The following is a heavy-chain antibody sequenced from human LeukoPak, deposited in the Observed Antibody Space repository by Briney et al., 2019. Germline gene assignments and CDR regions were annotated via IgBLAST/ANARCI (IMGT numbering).Heavy chain of an antibody. J-gene: IGHJ6*03. CDR3: ARVEEGYGSGRRENYYYYYMDV. CDR1: GGSISSGNYY. D-gene: IGHD3-10*01. V-gene: IGHV4-61*02. Sequence: SETLSLTCTVSGGSISSGNYYWSWIRQPAGKGLEWIGRMYTSGSTNYNSSLKSRVTISVDTSKNQFSLKLSSVTAADTAVYYCARVEEGYGSGRRENYYYYYMDVWGKGTTVTISS. CDR2: MYTSGST.